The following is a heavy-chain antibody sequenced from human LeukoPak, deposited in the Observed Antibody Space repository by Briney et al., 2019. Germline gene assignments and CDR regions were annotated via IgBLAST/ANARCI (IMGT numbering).Heavy chain of an antibody. Sequence: PGGSLRLSCAASGFTFSSYSMNWVRQAPGKGLEWVSYISSGSITIYYADSVKGRFTISRDNAKNSLYLQMNSLRAEDTAVYYCARDCLQQLGRKRSDAFDIWGQGTMVTVSS. V-gene: IGHV3-48*01. CDR2: ISSGSITI. D-gene: IGHD6-13*01. CDR3: ARDCLQQLGRKRSDAFDI. CDR1: GFTFSSYS. J-gene: IGHJ3*02.